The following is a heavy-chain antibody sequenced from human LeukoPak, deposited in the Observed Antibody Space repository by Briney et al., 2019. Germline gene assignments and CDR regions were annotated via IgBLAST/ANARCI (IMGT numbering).Heavy chain of an antibody. Sequence: KTSETLSLTCTASRGSISPYYWSWIRQSPGKGLEWIGYIYYIGTTNYNPSLQSRVTMSVDTSANQFTLNLASVTAADTAVYYCARGGFESCSAGSCLLGNYWGQGILVAVSS. CDR1: RGSISPYY. CDR2: IYYIGTT. D-gene: IGHD2-15*01. J-gene: IGHJ4*02. CDR3: ARGGFESCSAGSCLLGNY. V-gene: IGHV4-59*01.